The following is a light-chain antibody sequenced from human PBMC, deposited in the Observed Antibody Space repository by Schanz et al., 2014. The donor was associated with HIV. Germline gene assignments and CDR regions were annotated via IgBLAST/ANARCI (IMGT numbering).Light chain of an antibody. CDR1: SSDVGGYNY. V-gene: IGLV2-8*01. Sequence: QSVLTQPPSASGSPGQSVTISCTGTSSDVGGYNYVSWYQHHPGKAPKLLISEVNKRPSGVPDRFSGSKSGNTASLTVSGLQGEDEADYYCCSYVDSSTFVFGTGTKLTVL. CDR3: CSYVDSSTFV. J-gene: IGLJ1*01. CDR2: EVN.